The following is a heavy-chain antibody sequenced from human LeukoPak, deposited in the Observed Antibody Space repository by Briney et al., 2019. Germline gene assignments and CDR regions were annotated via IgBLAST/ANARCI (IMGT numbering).Heavy chain of an antibody. V-gene: IGHV3-66*01. CDR1: EFSVGSNY. D-gene: IGHD2-15*01. J-gene: IGHJ4*02. CDR3: ARAVGGWYGFDY. CDR2: IYSGGST. Sequence: PGGSLRFSCAASEFSVGSNYMTWVRQAPGKGLEWVSLIYSGGSTYYADSVKGRFTISRDNSKNTLYLQMNSLRAGDTAVYYCARAVGGWYGFDYWGQGTLVTVSS.